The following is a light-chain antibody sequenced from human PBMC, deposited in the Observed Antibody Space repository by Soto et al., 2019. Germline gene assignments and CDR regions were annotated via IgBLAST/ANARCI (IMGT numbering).Light chain of an antibody. Sequence: EIVMTQSPVSLSVSPGEGATLSCRASQSVSSNLAWYQQKPGQAPRLLIYGASTRATGLPARFSGSGSGTEFTLTISSLQSEDFAVYYCQQYNNWPRTFGQGTKVDIK. CDR2: GAS. J-gene: IGKJ1*01. V-gene: IGKV3-15*01. CDR1: QSVSSN. CDR3: QQYNNWPRT.